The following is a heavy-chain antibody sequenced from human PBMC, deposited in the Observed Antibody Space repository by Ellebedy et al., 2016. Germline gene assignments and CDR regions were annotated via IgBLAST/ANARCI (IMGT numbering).Heavy chain of an antibody. D-gene: IGHD3-9*01. CDR1: GGSISTYD. CDR3: ARHASHYDILTGYQAHYYFDY. J-gene: IGHJ4*02. V-gene: IGHV4-59*01. Sequence: SETLSLTXTVSGGSISTYDWSWIRQSPGKGLEWIGYIYNSGGTNYNPSLKSRVTISVDTSKNQFSLKLSSVTAADTAVYYCARHASHYDILTGYQAHYYFDYWGQGTLVTVSS. CDR2: IYNSGGT.